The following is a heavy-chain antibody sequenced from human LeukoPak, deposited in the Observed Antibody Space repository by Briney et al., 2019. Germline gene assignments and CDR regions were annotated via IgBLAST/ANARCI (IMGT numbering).Heavy chain of an antibody. Sequence: SMKVSCKASGCTFSSYAISWVRQAPGQGLEWMGRIIPIFGTANYAQKFQGRVTITTDESTSTAYMELSSLRSEDTAVYYCAREDGYNFVVDYWGQGTLVTVSS. D-gene: IGHD5-24*01. CDR1: GCTFSSYA. J-gene: IGHJ4*02. V-gene: IGHV1-69*05. CDR2: IIPIFGTA. CDR3: AREDGYNFVVDY.